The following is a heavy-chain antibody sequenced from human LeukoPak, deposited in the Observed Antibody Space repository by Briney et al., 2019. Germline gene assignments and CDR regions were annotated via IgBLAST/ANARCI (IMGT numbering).Heavy chain of an antibody. CDR3: ASPLRGSSTSCYQN. CDR1: GYTFTSYD. Sequence: GASVKVSCKASGYTFTSYDINWVRQATGQGLEWMGWMNPNSGNTGYAQKFQGRVTMTRNTSISTAYMELSSLRSEDTTVYYCASPLRGSSTSCYQNWGQGTLVTVSS. V-gene: IGHV1-8*01. D-gene: IGHD2-2*01. CDR2: MNPNSGNT. J-gene: IGHJ4*02.